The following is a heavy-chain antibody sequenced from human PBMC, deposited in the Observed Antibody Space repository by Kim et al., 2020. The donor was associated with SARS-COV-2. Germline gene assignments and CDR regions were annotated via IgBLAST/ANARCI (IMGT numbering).Heavy chain of an antibody. CDR1: GGSFSGYY. D-gene: IGHD6-19*01. CDR3: ARYSSGWSPPRI. V-gene: IGHV4-34*01. J-gene: IGHJ3*02. Sequence: SETLSLTCAVYGGSFSGYYWSWIRQPPGKGLEWIGEINHSGSTNYNPSLKSRVTISVDTSKNQFSLKLSSVTAADTAVYYCARYSSGWSPPRIWGQGTMVTVSS. CDR2: INHSGST.